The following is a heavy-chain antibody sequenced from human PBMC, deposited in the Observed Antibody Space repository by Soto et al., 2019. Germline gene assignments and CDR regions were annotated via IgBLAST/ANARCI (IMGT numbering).Heavy chain of an antibody. CDR3: VSYDFWSGYSDY. Sequence: EVQLVESGGGLVQPGGSLRLSCAVSGFTVISNYMSWFRQAPGKGLEWVSIFYTGGSTYYSDSVKGRFTISRDNSKNTLYLQMNSLREEDTAVYYCVSYDFWSGYSDYWGQGTRVTVSS. CDR1: GFTVISNY. D-gene: IGHD3-3*01. V-gene: IGHV3-66*01. J-gene: IGHJ4*02. CDR2: FYTGGST.